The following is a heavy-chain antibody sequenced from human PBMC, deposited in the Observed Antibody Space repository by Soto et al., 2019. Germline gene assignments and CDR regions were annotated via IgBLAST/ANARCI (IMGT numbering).Heavy chain of an antibody. D-gene: IGHD2-15*01. CDR1: GFTVSSKY. Sequence: VQLVESGGGLVQPGGSLRLSCAASGFTVSSKYMSWVRQAPGKGLEWVSLIQSGGPTYYADSVKGRFTISRDTSENTVHLQMDSLRAEDTAVYYCARDDVLCDGGRCYGVPLYVWGKGTTVTVSS. J-gene: IGHJ6*04. V-gene: IGHV3-66*01. CDR2: IQSGGPT. CDR3: ARDDVLCDGGRCYGVPLYV.